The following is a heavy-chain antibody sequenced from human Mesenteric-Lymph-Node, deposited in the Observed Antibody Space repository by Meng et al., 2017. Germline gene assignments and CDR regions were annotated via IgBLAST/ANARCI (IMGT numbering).Heavy chain of an antibody. CDR3: ARDYDILTGKNYYGMDV. CDR2: IIPIFGTA. D-gene: IGHD3-9*01. V-gene: IGHV1-69*13. J-gene: IGHJ6*02. Sequence: SVKVSCKASGGTFSSYAISWVRQAPGQGLEWMGGIIPIFGTANYAQKFQGRVTITADESTSTAYMELSSLRSEDTAVYYCARDYDILTGKNYYGMDVWGQGTTVTVSS. CDR1: GGTFSSYA.